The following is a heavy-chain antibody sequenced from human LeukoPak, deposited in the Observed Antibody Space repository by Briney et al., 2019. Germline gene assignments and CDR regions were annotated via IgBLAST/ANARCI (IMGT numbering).Heavy chain of an antibody. D-gene: IGHD4-17*01. CDR3: ARDPNGDYIGTFDM. CDR2: ISGSGGST. J-gene: IGHJ3*02. V-gene: IGHV3-23*01. Sequence: PGRSQRLSCAASGFTFDDYAMHWVRQAPGKGLEWVSSISGSGGSTQYADSVQGRFAISRDNSKNVLYLQMNSLRAEDTAVYFCARDPNGDYIGTFDMWGRGTMVSVSS. CDR1: GFTFDDYA.